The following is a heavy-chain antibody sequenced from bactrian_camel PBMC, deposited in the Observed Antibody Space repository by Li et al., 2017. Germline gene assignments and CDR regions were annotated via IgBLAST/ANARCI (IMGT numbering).Heavy chain of an antibody. CDR3: AADPHWGPVVAGTPQY. CDR2: IYSGGTTS. D-gene: IGHD6*01. Sequence: HVQLVESGGGSVQSGGSLRLSCVATGYPYSSSCMGWFRQAPGKGLEWVSGIYSGGTTSYYADSVSGRFTISRDNAKNTLYLQLNSLKTEDTAVYYCAADPHWGPVVAGTPQYWGQGTQVTVS. CDR1: GYPYSSSC. J-gene: IGHJ4*01. V-gene: IGHV3S6*01.